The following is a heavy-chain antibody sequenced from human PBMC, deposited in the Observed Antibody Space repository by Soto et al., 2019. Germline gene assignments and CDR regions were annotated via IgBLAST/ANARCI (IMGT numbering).Heavy chain of an antibody. Sequence: EVQLSESGGGLVQPGGSLRLSCAASGFTFSSYAMKWVRQAPGKGLEWVSLIGESGTPTYYADSVKGRFTISRDNSGNTLFLEMYSLRAEDTAVYYCARYIPGVRYYGMDVWGQETTVTVSS. CDR2: IGESGTPT. V-gene: IGHV3-23*01. J-gene: IGHJ6*02. CDR1: GFTFSSYA. D-gene: IGHD2-2*01. CDR3: ARYIPGVRYYGMDV.